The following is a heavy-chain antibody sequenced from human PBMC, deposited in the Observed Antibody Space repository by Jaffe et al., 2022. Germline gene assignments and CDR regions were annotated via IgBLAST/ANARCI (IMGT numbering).Heavy chain of an antibody. V-gene: IGHV2-70*01. D-gene: IGHD6-13*01. Sequence: QVTLRESGPALVKPTQTLTLTCTFSGFSLSTSGMCVSWIRQPPGKALEWLALIDWDDDKYYSTSLKTRLTISKDTSKNQVVLTMTNMDPVDTATYYCARPGIAAAGTGFYYYYMDVWGKGTTVTVSS. CDR3: ARPGIAAAGTGFYYYYMDV. CDR2: IDWDDDK. J-gene: IGHJ6*03. CDR1: GFSLSTSGMC.